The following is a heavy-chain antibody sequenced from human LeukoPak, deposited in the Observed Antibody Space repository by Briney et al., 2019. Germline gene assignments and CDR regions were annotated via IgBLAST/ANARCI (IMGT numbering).Heavy chain of an antibody. J-gene: IGHJ4*02. V-gene: IGHV4-39*01. CDR2: IYYSGST. D-gene: IGHD2-21*02. CDR3: ARSGRVVVTATRYSFDY. CDR1: GGSISSSSYY. Sequence: SKTLSLTCTVSGGSISSSSYYWGWIRQPPGKGLEWIGSIYYSGSTYYNPSLKSRVTISVDTAKNQFSLKLSSVTAADTAVYYCARSGRVVVTATRYSFDYWGQGTLVTVSS.